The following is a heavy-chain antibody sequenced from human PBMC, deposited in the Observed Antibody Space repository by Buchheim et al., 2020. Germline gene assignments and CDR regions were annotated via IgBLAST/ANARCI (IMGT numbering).Heavy chain of an antibody. CDR2: ISSSSSYI. CDR1: GFTFSSYS. V-gene: IGHV3-21*01. Sequence: EVQLVESGGGLVKPGGSLRLSCAASGFTFSSYSMNWVRQAPGKGLEWVSSISSSSSYIYYADSVKGRFTISRDNAKNSLYLQRNSLRAEDTAVYYCASGKTTSLFLFDPWGQGTL. CDR3: ASGKTTSLFLFDP. D-gene: IGHD4-17*01. J-gene: IGHJ5*02.